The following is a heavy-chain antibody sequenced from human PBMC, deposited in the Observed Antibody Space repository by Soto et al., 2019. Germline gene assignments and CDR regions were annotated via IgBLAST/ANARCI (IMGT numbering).Heavy chain of an antibody. CDR1: GYTFTSYG. Sequence: VASVKVSCKASGYTFTSYGISWVRQAPGQGLEWMGWISAYNGNTNYAQKLQGRVTMTTDKSISTAYLQWSSLKASDTAMYYCATSDLITDSSSSNFDYWGQGTLVTVSS. CDR2: ISAYNGNT. J-gene: IGHJ4*02. D-gene: IGHD6-6*01. CDR3: ATSDLITDSSSSNFDY. V-gene: IGHV1-18*01.